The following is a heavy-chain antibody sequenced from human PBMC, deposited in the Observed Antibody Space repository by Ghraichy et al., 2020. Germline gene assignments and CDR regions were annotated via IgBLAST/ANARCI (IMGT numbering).Heavy chain of an antibody. CDR2: SSGKPGNCAT. V-gene: IGHV3-73*01. Sequence: GGSLRLSCAASGFDLRTSAIHWVRQASGKGPEWVGRSSGKPGNCATAYAAPLKGRFTISRDDSKNTAYLQMNGLRTEDTGVYYCTRHSAEVAVFEDYYYGMAVWGQGTTVTVFS. J-gene: IGHJ6*02. CDR1: GFDLRTSA. CDR3: TRHSAEVAVFEDYYYGMAV. D-gene: IGHD6-19*01.